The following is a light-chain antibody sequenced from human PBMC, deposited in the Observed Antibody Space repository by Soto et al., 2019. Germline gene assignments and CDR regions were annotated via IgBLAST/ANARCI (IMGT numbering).Light chain of an antibody. J-gene: IGKJ3*01. CDR2: DAS. CDR1: QSVSTY. V-gene: IGKV3-11*01. Sequence: EIVLTQSPAPLSLSPGERATLSCRASQSVSTYLAWYQQKPGQAPRLLIYDASNRATGIPARFRGSGSGTDFTLTISSLEPEDVADYYCQQRSNWPTFGPGTKVDI. CDR3: QQRSNWPT.